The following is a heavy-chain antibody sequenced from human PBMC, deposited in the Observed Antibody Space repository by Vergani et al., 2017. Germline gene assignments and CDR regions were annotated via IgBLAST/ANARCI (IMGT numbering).Heavy chain of an antibody. CDR2: FYTGGGT. CDR1: GGSISSGSYY. D-gene: IGHD6-13*01. J-gene: IGHJ6*04. CDR3: ARDPLDSTTWPFLLLDMDV. V-gene: IGHV4-61*02. Sequence: QVQLQESGPGLVRPSQTLSLTCTVSGGSISSGSYYWSWFRQPAGKGLEWIGRFYTGGGTSYNPSLKSRVTISVDTSKNPFSLRLSSVTAADTAVYYCARDPLDSTTWPFLLLDMDVWGEGTTVTVAS.